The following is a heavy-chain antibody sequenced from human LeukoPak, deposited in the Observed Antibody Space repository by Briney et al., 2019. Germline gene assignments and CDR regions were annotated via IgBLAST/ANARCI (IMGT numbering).Heavy chain of an antibody. CDR2: IYPNRGGT. Sequence: VASVKVSCKGSGYTFTDYYMHWVRQAPGQGLEWMGWIYPNRGGTNYAQKFQGRVTMTRDTSINTAYMELSRLRSDDTAVYYCARAYDGSGNLDYWDQGTLITVSS. CDR3: ARAYDGSGNLDY. CDR1: GYTFTDYY. V-gene: IGHV1-2*02. D-gene: IGHD3-22*01. J-gene: IGHJ4*02.